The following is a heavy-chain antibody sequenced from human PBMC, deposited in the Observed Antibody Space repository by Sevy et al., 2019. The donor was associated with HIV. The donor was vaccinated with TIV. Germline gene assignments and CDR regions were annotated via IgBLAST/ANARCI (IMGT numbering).Heavy chain of an antibody. J-gene: IGHJ5*02. CDR1: GFTFSNAW. V-gene: IGHV3-15*01. Sequence: GGSLRLSCAASGFTFSNAWMSWVRQAPGKGLEWVGRIKSKTDGGTTDYAAPVKGRFTISRDDSKNTLYLQMNSLKTKDTAVYYCTTSPIFPNYDILTGYYIGAPYNWFDPWGQGTLVTVSS. CDR3: TTSPIFPNYDILTGYYIGAPYNWFDP. D-gene: IGHD3-9*01. CDR2: IKSKTDGGTT.